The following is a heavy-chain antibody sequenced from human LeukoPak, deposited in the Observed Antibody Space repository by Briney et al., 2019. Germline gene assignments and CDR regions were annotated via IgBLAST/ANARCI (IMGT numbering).Heavy chain of an antibody. CDR2: IYPGDSDT. Sequence: GESLKISCKGSGYSFTSYWIGWVRQMPGKGLEWMGIIYPGDSDTRYSPSFQGQVTISADKSISTAYLQWSSLKASDTAMYYCARRTHTYYYDSSGYLEDYYFDYWGQGTLVTVSS. CDR1: GYSFTSYW. D-gene: IGHD3-22*01. J-gene: IGHJ4*02. V-gene: IGHV5-51*01. CDR3: ARRTHTYYYDSSGYLEDYYFDY.